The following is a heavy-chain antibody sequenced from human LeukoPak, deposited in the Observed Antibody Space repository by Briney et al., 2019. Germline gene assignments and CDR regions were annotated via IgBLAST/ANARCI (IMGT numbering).Heavy chain of an antibody. CDR3: ARDLRYCNGGTCYGGAFDF. J-gene: IGHJ3*01. CDR2: IGGSHSPI. Sequence: QTGGSLRHSCVVSGFTFSSYRMTWVRQAPGKGLEWVSEIGGSHSPIRYADSVKGRFTISRDNAKNLLYLQMNSLRDDDTAVYFCARDLRYCNGGTCYGGAFDFWGQGTLVTVSS. CDR1: GFTFSSYR. V-gene: IGHV3-48*02. D-gene: IGHD2-15*01.